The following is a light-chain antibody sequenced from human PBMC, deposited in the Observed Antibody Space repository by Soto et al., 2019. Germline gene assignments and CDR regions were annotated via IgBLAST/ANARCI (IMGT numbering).Light chain of an antibody. CDR3: QKYNSAPFT. CDR1: QDISNF. Sequence: DIQMTQSPSSLSASVGDRVTITCRASQDISNFLVWFQQKPGKDPNRLIYGASTLQSGVPSRFSGSGSGTDFTLTISSLQPEDVATSFCQKYNSAPFTFGPGTTVDIK. J-gene: IGKJ3*01. V-gene: IGKV1-27*01. CDR2: GAS.